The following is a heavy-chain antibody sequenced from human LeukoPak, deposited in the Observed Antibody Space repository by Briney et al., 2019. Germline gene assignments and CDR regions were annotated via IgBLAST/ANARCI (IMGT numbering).Heavy chain of an antibody. CDR3: ARDQKIVVVPAASDY. V-gene: IGHV3-30-3*01. CDR1: GFTFSSYA. Sequence: GGSLRLSCAASGFTFSSYAMHWVRQAPGKGLEWVAVISYDGSNKYYADSVKGRFTISRDNSKNTLYLQMNSLRAEDTAVYYCARDQKIVVVPAASDYWGQGTLVTVSS. CDR2: ISYDGSNK. J-gene: IGHJ4*02. D-gene: IGHD2-2*01.